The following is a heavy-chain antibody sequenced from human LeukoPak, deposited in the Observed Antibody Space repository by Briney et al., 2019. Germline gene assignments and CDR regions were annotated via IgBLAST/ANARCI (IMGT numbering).Heavy chain of an antibody. Sequence: GGSLRLSCAASGFTFSDYYMSWIRQAPGKGLEWVSCISSSGSTIYYADSVKGRFTISRANAKNSLYLQMNSLRAEDTAVYYCAREVLYANGYFDYWGQGTLVTVSS. D-gene: IGHD2-8*01. CDR2: ISSSGSTI. CDR3: AREVLYANGYFDY. V-gene: IGHV3-11*01. J-gene: IGHJ4*02. CDR1: GFTFSDYY.